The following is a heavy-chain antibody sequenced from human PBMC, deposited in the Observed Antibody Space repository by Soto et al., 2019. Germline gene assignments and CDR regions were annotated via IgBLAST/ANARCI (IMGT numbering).Heavy chain of an antibody. CDR3: ARARAYCSSTSCHNWFDP. CDR1: GYTFTGYY. Sequence: GASVKVSCKASGYTFTGYYMHWVRQAPGQGLEWMGWINPNSGGTNYAQKFQGWVTMTRDTSISTAYMELSRLRSDDTAVYYCARARAYCSSTSCHNWFDPWGQGTLVTVSS. V-gene: IGHV1-2*04. J-gene: IGHJ5*02. D-gene: IGHD2-2*01. CDR2: INPNSGGT.